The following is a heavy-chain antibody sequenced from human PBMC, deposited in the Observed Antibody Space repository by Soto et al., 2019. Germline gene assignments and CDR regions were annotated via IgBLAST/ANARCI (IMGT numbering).Heavy chain of an antibody. CDR1: GYTFTSYA. CDR3: ARDTYDILTGHRTLNYYYYMDV. Sequence: ASVKVSCKASGYTFTSYAMHWVRQAPGQRLEWMGWINAGNGNTKYSQKFQGRVTITRDTSASIAYMELSSLRSEDTAVYYCARDTYDILTGHRTLNYYYYMDVWGKGTTVTVSS. V-gene: IGHV1-3*01. D-gene: IGHD3-9*01. CDR2: INAGNGNT. J-gene: IGHJ6*03.